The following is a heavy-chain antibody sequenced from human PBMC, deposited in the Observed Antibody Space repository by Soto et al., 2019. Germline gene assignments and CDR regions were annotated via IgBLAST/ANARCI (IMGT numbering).Heavy chain of an antibody. CDR2: LTGSGTTT. CDR3: AKDATYSSSWYGGIDY. D-gene: IGHD6-13*01. J-gene: IGHJ4*02. Sequence: EVQLLESGGGLVQPGGSLRLSCAPSGFTFSNYAMTWVRQAPGKGLEWVSALTGSGTTTYYADSVKGRFTISRDISKNTLYLQMNSLRAEDTAVYYCAKDATYSSSWYGGIDYWGQGTLVTVSS. V-gene: IGHV3-23*01. CDR1: GFTFSNYA.